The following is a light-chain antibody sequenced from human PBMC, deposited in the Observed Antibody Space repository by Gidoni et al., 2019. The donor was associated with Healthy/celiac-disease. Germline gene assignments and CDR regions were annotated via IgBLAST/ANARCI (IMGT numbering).Light chain of an antibody. CDR1: QSVSSSY. CDR2: GAS. J-gene: IGKJ2*01. CDR3: QQYGSSPYT. Sequence: EIVFTQSPGTLSLSPGERATISCRASQSVSSSYLAWYQQKPGQAPRLLSYGASSRATGIPDRFSGSGSGTDFTLTISRLEPEDFAVYYCQQYGSSPYTFGQXTKLEIK. V-gene: IGKV3-20*01.